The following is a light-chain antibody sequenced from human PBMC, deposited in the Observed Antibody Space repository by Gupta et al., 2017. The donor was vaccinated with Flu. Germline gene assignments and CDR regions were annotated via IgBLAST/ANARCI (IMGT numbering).Light chain of an antibody. Sequence: QLVTSSCTGTSNVGGDYKYVSWYQQHPGEAPNLMIFDVRKRPAGVPDRFSGSKSSNTASLTISGRQEEDEDDYYGCAYAGSRVVFGGGTKVTVL. J-gene: IGLJ2*01. CDR3: CAYAGSRVV. CDR1: SNVGGDYKY. CDR2: DVR. V-gene: IGLV2-11*01.